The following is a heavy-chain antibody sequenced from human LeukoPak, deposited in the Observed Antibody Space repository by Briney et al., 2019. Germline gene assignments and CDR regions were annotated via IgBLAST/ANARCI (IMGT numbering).Heavy chain of an antibody. J-gene: IGHJ3*02. CDR2: ISSTSKYI. CDR1: GFTFNKYS. CDR3: ASGNAFDI. D-gene: IGHD1-14*01. V-gene: IGHV3-21*01. Sequence: GGSLRLSCVGSGFTFNKYSLNWVRQAPGKGLEWVSSISSTSKYIYVADSVKGRFTISRDNAKTSMYLQMDSLRAEDTAVYYCASGNAFDIWGQGTMVTVSS.